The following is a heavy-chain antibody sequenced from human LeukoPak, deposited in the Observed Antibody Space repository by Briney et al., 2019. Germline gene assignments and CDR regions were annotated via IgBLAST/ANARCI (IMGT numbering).Heavy chain of an antibody. CDR2: INHSGST. CDR3: ARVGYSNYYNWLDP. D-gene: IGHD4-11*01. V-gene: IGHV4-34*01. J-gene: IGHJ5*02. Sequence: PSETLSLTGAVYGGSFSGYYWSWIRQPPGKGLEWIGEINHSGSTNYNPSLKSRVTISVDTSKNQFSLKLSSVTAADTAVYYCARVGYSNYYNWLDPWGQGTLVNVSS. CDR1: GGSFSGYY.